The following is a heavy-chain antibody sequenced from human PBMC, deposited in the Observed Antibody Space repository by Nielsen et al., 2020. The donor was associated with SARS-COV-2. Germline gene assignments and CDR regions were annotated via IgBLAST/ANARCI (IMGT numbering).Heavy chain of an antibody. Sequence: GESLKISCAASGFSFDDDGMSWVRQVPGRGLEWVSGINWNGGRTGYADSVRGRFTISRDNAQSSLYLQMNNLRPEDTALYYCVKGSSGQNWGQGTLVTVSS. CDR1: GFSFDDDG. V-gene: IGHV3-20*04. CDR3: VKGSSGQN. CDR2: INWNGGRT. J-gene: IGHJ4*02. D-gene: IGHD3-10*01.